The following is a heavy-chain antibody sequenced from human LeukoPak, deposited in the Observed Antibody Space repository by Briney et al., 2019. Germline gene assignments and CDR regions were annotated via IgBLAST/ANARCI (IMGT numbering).Heavy chain of an antibody. Sequence: PGGSLRLSCAASGFTFSSFPMHWVRQAPGKGLEYVSAISGDGGDTYYASSVRGRFTISRDNSKNTLYLQMGSLRAEDVAVYYCARVYRYAYDYWGRGTLVTVSS. CDR1: GFTFSSFP. CDR3: ARVYRYAYDY. D-gene: IGHD3-16*01. V-gene: IGHV3-64*01. J-gene: IGHJ4*02. CDR2: ISGDGGDT.